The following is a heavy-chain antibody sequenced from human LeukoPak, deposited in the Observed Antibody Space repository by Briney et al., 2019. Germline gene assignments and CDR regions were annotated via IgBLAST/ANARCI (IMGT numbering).Heavy chain of an antibody. V-gene: IGHV3-23*01. CDR3: ARGGGNHAFDV. CDR1: GFTFSSYA. CDR2: ISGSGGST. D-gene: IGHD4-23*01. J-gene: IGHJ3*01. Sequence: GGSLRLSCAASGFTFSSYAMSWVRQAPGKGLEWVSAISGSGGSTYYADSVKGRFTISRDNAKNTLDLQMDSLRAEDTAVYYCARGGGNHAFDVWGQGTMVTVSS.